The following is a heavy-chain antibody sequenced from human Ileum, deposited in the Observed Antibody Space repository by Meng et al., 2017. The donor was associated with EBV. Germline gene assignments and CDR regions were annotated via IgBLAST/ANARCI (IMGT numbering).Heavy chain of an antibody. D-gene: IGHD2/OR15-2a*01. J-gene: IGHJ5*02. Sequence: VQRVLCGAGGRGPGPVVSLSRWSSGYTFTGCYIHWFRQAPGQGLEWMGRINPTDGDRNYAQNFHGRVTLTLDMAIHTAIMDLSSLKSDDTAVYYCARFRIQAGALDTWGQGTLVTVSS. V-gene: IGHV1-2*06. CDR2: INPTDGDR. CDR3: ARFRIQAGALDT. CDR1: GYTFTGCY.